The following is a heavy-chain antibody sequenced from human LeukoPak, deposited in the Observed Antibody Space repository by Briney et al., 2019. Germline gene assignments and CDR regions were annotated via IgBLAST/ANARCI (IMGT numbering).Heavy chain of an antibody. CDR3: ARDTTMVRGATNWFDP. CDR1: GGTFSSYA. J-gene: IGHJ5*02. V-gene: IGHV1-69*05. CDR2: IIPIFGTA. D-gene: IGHD3-10*01. Sequence: SVKVSCKASGGTFSSYAISWVRQAPGQGLEWMGGIIPIFGTADYAQKFQGRVTITTDESTSTAYMELSSLRSEDTAVYYCARDTTMVRGATNWFDPWGQGTLVTVSS.